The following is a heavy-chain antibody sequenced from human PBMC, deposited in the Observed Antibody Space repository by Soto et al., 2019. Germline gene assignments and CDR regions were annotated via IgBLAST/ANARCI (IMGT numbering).Heavy chain of an antibody. D-gene: IGHD4-17*01. CDR2: IYNSGST. J-gene: IGHJ4*02. CDR3: AYGDSRGPFDS. Sequence: SETLSLTCTVSGGSISSYYWSWIRQPPGKGLEWIGYIYNSGSTNYNPSLKSRVTISVDTSKDQFSLKLSSVTAADTAVYYCAYGDSRGPFDSWGQGTLVTVSS. CDR1: GGSISSYY. V-gene: IGHV4-59*01.